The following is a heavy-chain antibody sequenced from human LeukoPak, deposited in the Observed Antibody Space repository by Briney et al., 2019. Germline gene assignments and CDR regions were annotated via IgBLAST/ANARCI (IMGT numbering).Heavy chain of an antibody. V-gene: IGHV4-61*02. CDR1: GDSISSGDYY. J-gene: IGHJ3*02. Sequence: SQTLSLTCTVSGDSISSGDYYWGWIRQPAGKGLEWIGRISSSGSTNYNPSLKSRVTISVDTSKNQFSLKLSSVIAADTAVYFCARGPYSYDSSGAFDIWGQGTMVTVSS. D-gene: IGHD3-22*01. CDR2: ISSSGST. CDR3: ARGPYSYDSSGAFDI.